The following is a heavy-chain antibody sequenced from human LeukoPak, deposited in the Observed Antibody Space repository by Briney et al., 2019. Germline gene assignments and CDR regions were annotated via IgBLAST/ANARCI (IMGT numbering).Heavy chain of an antibody. CDR1: GFTFTNYG. Sequence: GGSLRLSCAASGFTFTNYGMHWVRQAPGKGLEWVAVISYDGSNKYYADSVKGRFTISRDNSKNTLYLQMNSLRAEDTAVYYCAKDRGYSGYEPYYFDYWGQGTLVTVSS. CDR3: AKDRGYSGYEPYYFDY. D-gene: IGHD5-12*01. J-gene: IGHJ4*02. V-gene: IGHV3-30*18. CDR2: ISYDGSNK.